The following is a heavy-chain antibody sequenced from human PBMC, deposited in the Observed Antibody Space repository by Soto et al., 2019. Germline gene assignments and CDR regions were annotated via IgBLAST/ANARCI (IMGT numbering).Heavy chain of an antibody. CDR3: ARVDEQLTIDY. J-gene: IGHJ4*02. CDR2: IIPIFGTA. CDR1: VGTFSGYA. Sequence: SVKVSCKSSVGTFSGYAISLVRQAPGQGLEWMGGIIPIFGTANYAQKFQGRVTITADESTSTAYMELSSLRSEDTAVYYCARVDEQLTIDYWGQGTLVTV. D-gene: IGHD6-6*01. V-gene: IGHV1-69*13.